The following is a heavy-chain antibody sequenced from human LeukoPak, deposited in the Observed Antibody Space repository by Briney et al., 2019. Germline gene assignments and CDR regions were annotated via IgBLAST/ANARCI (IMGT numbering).Heavy chain of an antibody. J-gene: IGHJ6*03. D-gene: IGHD1-26*01. Sequence: SGGSLRLSCAASGFTFSSYGMHWVRQAPGKGLEWVAFIRYDGSNKYYADSVKGRFTISRDNSKNTLYLQMNSLRAEDTAVYYCAKDMGRELPPHYYYYYMDVWGKGTTVTVSS. CDR2: IRYDGSNK. V-gene: IGHV3-30*02. CDR1: GFTFSSYG. CDR3: AKDMGRELPPHYYYYYMDV.